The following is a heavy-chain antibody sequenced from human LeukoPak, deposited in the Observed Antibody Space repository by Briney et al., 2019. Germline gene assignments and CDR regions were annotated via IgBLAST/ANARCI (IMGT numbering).Heavy chain of an antibody. CDR1: GHSISSYY. CDR2: IYTSGGT. Sequence: SETLSLTCTVSGHSISSYYWSWIRQPPGKGLEWIGYIYTSGGTNYIPSLKGRVTISIDTSKNQFSLKLSSGTAADSAVYYCARLTRLSTSPDRYYLDYWGQDTLVTVSS. V-gene: IGHV4-4*09. D-gene: IGHD6-6*01. J-gene: IGHJ4*02. CDR3: ARLTRLSTSPDRYYLDY.